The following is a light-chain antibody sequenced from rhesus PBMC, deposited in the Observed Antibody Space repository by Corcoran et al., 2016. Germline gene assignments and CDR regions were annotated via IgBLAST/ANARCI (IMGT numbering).Light chain of an antibody. CDR2: AAS. CDR3: QQHNSHPLT. V-gene: IGKV1-44*01. Sequence: DIQMTQSPSSLPASVGDRVTITCRASQTISSYLAWYQQKPGKVPKLLIYAASRLESGVPSRLSGSGSGTDFTLTISSLQPEEFATYYCQQHNSHPLTFGGGTKVEIK. CDR1: QTISSY. J-gene: IGKJ4*01.